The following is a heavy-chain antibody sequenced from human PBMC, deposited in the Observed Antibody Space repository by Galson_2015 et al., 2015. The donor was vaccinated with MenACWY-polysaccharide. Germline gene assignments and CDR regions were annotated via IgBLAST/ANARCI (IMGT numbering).Heavy chain of an antibody. D-gene: IGHD2-8*01. V-gene: IGHV1-46*01. Sequence: SVKVSCKASGYTFTNYYIHWVRQAPGLALEWMGVVKPSGGHPIQGQKVQGRVTMTSDTSTSTVYMEVRSLGSDDTAIYYLARAAYCTHDCYYYYYMDVWGKGTTVTVSS. CDR2: VKPSGGHP. CDR3: ARAAYCTHDCYYYYYMDV. J-gene: IGHJ6*03. CDR1: GYTFTNYY.